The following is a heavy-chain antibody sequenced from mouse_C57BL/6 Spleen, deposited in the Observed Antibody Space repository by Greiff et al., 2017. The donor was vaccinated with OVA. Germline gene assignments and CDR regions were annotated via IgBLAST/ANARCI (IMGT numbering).Heavy chain of an antibody. CDR3: ARHMITHFDY. V-gene: IGHV5-6*02. CDR1: GFTFSSSG. CDR2: ISSGGSYT. D-gene: IGHD2-4*01. J-gene: IGHJ2*01. Sequence: EVKLVESGGDLVKPGGSLKLSCAASGFTFSSSGMSWVRQPPDKRLEWVATISSGGSYTYYPDSVKGRFTISRDNAKNTLYLQMSSLKSEDTAMYYCARHMITHFDYWGQGTTLTVSS.